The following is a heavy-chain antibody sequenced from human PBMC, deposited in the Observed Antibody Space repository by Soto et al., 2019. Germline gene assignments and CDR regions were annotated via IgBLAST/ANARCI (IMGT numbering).Heavy chain of an antibody. CDR1: GFTFSTFG. CDR2: ILYDGRNK. D-gene: IGHD2-15*01. J-gene: IGHJ4*02. CDR3: ARGWWPTPSTELFDY. Sequence: QVQLVESGGGVVQPGRSLRLSCAASGFTFSTFGMHWVRQAPGKGLEWVAVILYDGRNKYYADSVKGRFTISRDNSKNTLYLQMNRLRAEDTAVHYCARGWWPTPSTELFDYWGQGTLVTVSS. V-gene: IGHV3-30*03.